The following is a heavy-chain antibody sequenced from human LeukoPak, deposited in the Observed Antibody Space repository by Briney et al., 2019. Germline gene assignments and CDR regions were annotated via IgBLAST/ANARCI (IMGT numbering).Heavy chain of an antibody. J-gene: IGHJ4*02. Sequence: GGPLRLSCAASGFTFSSYAMSWVRQAPGKGLEWVSAISGSGGSTYYADSVKGRFTISRDNSKNTLYLQMNSLRAEDTAVYYCAAGIAVAAGIFDYWGQGTLVTVSS. V-gene: IGHV3-23*01. CDR2: ISGSGGST. D-gene: IGHD6-19*01. CDR3: AAGIAVAAGIFDY. CDR1: GFTFSSYA.